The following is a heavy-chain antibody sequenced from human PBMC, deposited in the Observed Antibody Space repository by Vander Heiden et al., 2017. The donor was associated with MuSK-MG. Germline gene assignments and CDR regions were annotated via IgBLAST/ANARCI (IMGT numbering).Heavy chain of an antibody. V-gene: IGHV4-61*02. CDR1: GGSISSGSYY. J-gene: IGHJ4*02. CDR2: IYTSGST. Sequence: QVQLQESGPGLVKPSQTLSLTCTVSGGSISSGSYYWSWIRQPAGKGLEWIGRIYTSGSTNYNPSLKSRVTISVDTSKNQFSLKLSSVTAADTAVYYCAREGSSSPVRYWGQGTLVTVSS. D-gene: IGHD6-13*01. CDR3: AREGSSSPVRY.